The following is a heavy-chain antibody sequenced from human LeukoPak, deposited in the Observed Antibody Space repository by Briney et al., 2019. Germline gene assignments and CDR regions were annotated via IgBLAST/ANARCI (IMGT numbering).Heavy chain of an antibody. V-gene: IGHV4-38-2*02. CDR3: ARWSSSSLTNWFDP. CDR1: GYSISSGYY. J-gene: IGHJ5*02. CDR2: IYHSGST. Sequence: SETLSLTCTVSGYSISSGYYWGWIRQPPGKGLEWIGSIYHSGSTYYNPSLKSRVTISVDTSKNQFSLKLSPVTAADTAVYYCARWSSSSLTNWFDPWGQGTLVTVSS. D-gene: IGHD6-6*01.